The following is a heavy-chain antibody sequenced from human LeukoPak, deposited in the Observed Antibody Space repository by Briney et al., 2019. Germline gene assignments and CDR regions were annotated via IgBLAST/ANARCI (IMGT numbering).Heavy chain of an antibody. D-gene: IGHD2-15*01. CDR1: GFTFDDYA. CDR3: AKDRSRGVDLTYYGMDV. J-gene: IGHJ6*02. CDR2: ISWNSGSI. V-gene: IGHV3-9*01. Sequence: GGSLRLSCAASGFTFDDYAMHWVRQAPGKGLEWVSGISWNSGSIGYADSVKGRFTISRDNAKNSLYLQMNSLRAEDTALYYCAKDRSRGVDLTYYGMDVWGQGTTVTVSS.